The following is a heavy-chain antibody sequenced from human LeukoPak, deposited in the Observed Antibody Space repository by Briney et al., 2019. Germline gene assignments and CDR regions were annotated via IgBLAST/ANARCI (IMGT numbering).Heavy chain of an antibody. V-gene: IGHV1-24*01. CDR2: SDPEDGET. CDR1: GYTLTELS. D-gene: IGHD5-12*01. J-gene: IGHJ4*02. Sequence: ASVKVSCKVSGYTLTELSMHWVRQAPGKGLEWMGGSDPEDGETIYAQKFQGRVTMTEDTSTDTAYMELSSLRSEDTAVYYCATLEMATKLLDYWGQGTLVTVSS. CDR3: ATLEMATKLLDY.